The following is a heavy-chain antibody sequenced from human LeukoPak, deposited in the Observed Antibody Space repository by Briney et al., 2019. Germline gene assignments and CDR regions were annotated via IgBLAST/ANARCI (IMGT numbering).Heavy chain of an antibody. Sequence: ASVTVSFKAFGYTFSSHAMNWVRQAPGQGLELMGWINTNTGIPTYAQGFAGRFVFSLDTSVTTAYLQITSLKAEDTAVYYCARDLVSAGFDIWGQGTMVTVSS. V-gene: IGHV7-4-1*02. CDR2: INTNTGIP. D-gene: IGHD6-6*01. CDR3: ARDLVSAGFDI. CDR1: GYTFSSHA. J-gene: IGHJ3*02.